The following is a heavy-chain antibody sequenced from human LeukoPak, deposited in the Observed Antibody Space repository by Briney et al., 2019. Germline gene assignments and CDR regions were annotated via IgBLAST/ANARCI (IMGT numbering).Heavy chain of an antibody. Sequence: SETLSLTCAVYGGSFSGYYWSWIRQPPGKGLEWIGEINHSGSTNYNPSPKSRVTISVDTSKNQFSLKLSSVTAADTAVYYCARGAPHAAVAEELQFDPWGQGTLVTVSS. CDR1: GGSFSGYY. CDR2: INHSGST. V-gene: IGHV4-34*01. J-gene: IGHJ5*02. CDR3: ARGAPHAAVAEELQFDP. D-gene: IGHD6-19*01.